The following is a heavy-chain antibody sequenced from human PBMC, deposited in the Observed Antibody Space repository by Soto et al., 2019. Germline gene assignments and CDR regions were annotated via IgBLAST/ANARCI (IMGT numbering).Heavy chain of an antibody. J-gene: IGHJ4*02. V-gene: IGHV3-23*01. Sequence: EVQLLQSGGGLVQPGGSLRLSCAASGFIFSNYAMNWVRQAPGKGLEWVSIVTSRGSTTYYADSVKGRFTISRDNSKNTLYLQVNSLTAEDTAVYYGAKDRLGGGLDYWGQGTLVSVSS. CDR2: VTSRGSTT. CDR1: GFIFSNYA. CDR3: AKDRLGGGLDY. D-gene: IGHD3-16*01.